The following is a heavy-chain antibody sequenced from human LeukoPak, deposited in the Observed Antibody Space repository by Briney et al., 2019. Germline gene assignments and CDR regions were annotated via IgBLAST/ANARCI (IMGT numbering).Heavy chain of an antibody. CDR1: GFTFSDYY. D-gene: IGHD3-22*01. CDR2: ISSSGRTI. CDR3: ARVRYYYDSSGYYSGWFDP. Sequence: PGGSLRLSCVASGFTFSDYYMSWIRQAPGKGLEWVSYISSSGRTIYDADSVKGRFTISRDNAKNSLYLQMNSLRAEDTAVYYCARVRYYYDSSGYYSGWFDPWGQGTLVTVSS. V-gene: IGHV3-11*04. J-gene: IGHJ5*02.